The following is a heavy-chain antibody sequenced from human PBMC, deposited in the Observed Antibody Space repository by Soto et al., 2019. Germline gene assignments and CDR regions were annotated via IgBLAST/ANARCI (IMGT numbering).Heavy chain of an antibody. CDR3: AKDSNKYSSSLRGRYFDY. J-gene: IGHJ4*02. CDR1: VFPFSSYV. V-gene: IGHV3-23*01. CDR2: ISGGGSNT. D-gene: IGHD4-4*01. Sequence: PWWSLRLSCSASVFPFSSYVMSWFRQAPGKGLEWVSGISGGGSNTFYADSVKGRFTISRDNSKNTLLLQMNSLGAEDTAVYYCAKDSNKYSSSLRGRYFDYWGQGTLVTAPQ.